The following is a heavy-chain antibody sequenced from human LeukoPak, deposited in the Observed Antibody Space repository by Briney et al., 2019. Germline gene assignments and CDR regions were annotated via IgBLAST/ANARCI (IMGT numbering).Heavy chain of an antibody. V-gene: IGHV3-15*07. CDR2: IKSKKDGGTT. Sequence: PGGSLRLSCVVSGLTVSNVWMNWVRQAPGKGLEWVGRIKSKKDGGTTEFAAPVRGRFTISRDDSQNTLYLQMNSLTSDDTAVYYCTQGRGFYYDYWGQGTLVTVSS. J-gene: IGHJ4*02. CDR1: GLTVSNVW. CDR3: TQGRGFYYDY. D-gene: IGHD2/OR15-2a*01.